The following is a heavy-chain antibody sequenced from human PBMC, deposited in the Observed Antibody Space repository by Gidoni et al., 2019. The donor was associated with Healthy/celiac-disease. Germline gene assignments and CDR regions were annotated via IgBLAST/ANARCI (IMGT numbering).Heavy chain of an antibody. Sequence: EVQLLESGGGLVQPGGSLRLSCAASGSTFSRYAMSWGRQAPGKVLEWVSAISGSGGSTYYADSVKGRFTISRDNSKNTLYLQMNSLRAEDTAVYYCAKDGQWLRLYFDYWGQGTLVTVSS. CDR3: AKDGQWLRLYFDY. V-gene: IGHV3-23*01. CDR1: GSTFSRYA. J-gene: IGHJ4*02. CDR2: ISGSGGST. D-gene: IGHD5-12*01.